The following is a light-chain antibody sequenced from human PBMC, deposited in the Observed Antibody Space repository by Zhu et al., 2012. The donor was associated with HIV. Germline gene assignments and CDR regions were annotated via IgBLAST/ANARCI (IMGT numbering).Light chain of an antibody. CDR1: EPIAKD. Sequence: DFQLTQSPSFLSASVGDRVTITCRASEPIAKDLAWYQHKPGKAPKLLIYDASTLQSGVPSTFSGSGSGTEFTPTISSLQPEDFAIYYCQQLYTYPLFTFGPGTKVDIK. V-gene: IGKV1-9*01. CDR2: DAS. CDR3: QQLYTYPLFT. J-gene: IGKJ3*01.